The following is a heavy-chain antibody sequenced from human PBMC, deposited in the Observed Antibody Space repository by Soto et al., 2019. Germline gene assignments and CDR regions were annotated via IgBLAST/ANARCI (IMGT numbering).Heavy chain of an antibody. CDR1: GFTFSSYA. V-gene: IGHV3-30-3*01. J-gene: IGHJ4*02. D-gene: IGHD3-10*01. CDR3: AREAGDRGSFDY. Sequence: VQLVESGGGVVQPGRSLRLSCAASGFTFSSYAMHWVRQAPGKGLEWVAVISYDGSNKYYADSVKGRFTISRDNSKNTLYLQMNSLRAEDTAVYYCAREAGDRGSFDYWGQGTLVTVSS. CDR2: ISYDGSNK.